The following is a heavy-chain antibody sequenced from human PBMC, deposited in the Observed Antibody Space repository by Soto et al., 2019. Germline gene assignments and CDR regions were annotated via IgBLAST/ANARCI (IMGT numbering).Heavy chain of an antibody. CDR3: ARDVRERRSSYRFDY. J-gene: IGHJ4*02. D-gene: IGHD6-6*01. CDR1: GFTFSSYG. V-gene: IGHV3-33*01. CDR2: IWYDGSNK. Sequence: GGSLRLSCAASGFTFSSYGMHWVRQAPGKGLEWVAVIWYDGSNKYYADSVKGRFTISRDNSKNTLYLQMNSLRAEDTAVYYCARDVRERRSSYRFDYWGQGTLVTVSS.